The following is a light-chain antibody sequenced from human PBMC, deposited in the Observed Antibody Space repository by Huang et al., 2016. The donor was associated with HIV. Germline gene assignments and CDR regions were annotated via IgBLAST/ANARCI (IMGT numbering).Light chain of an antibody. J-gene: IGKJ1*01. CDR2: KVS. V-gene: IGKV2-30*02. CDR1: HSLLHSDGNTY. CDR3: MQGTHWPQT. Sequence: DVVLTQSPLSLPVTLGQPASISCKSSHSLLHSDGNTYLNWFLQRPGQSPRRLIYKVSNRDFGVPARFSGSGSGADFTLTISRVEADDIGVYYCMQGTHWPQTFDQGTKVEVK.